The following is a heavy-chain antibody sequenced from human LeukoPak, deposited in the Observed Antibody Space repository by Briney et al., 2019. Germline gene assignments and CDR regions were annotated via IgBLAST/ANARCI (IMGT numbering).Heavy chain of an antibody. D-gene: IGHD1-26*01. V-gene: IGHV3-23*01. CDR1: GFTFSSSA. Sequence: GGSLRLSCAASGFTFSSSAMSWVRQVPGKGLEWVSAISGSGGSTYYADSVKGRFTFSRDLAKNTLYLQMNSLRAEDTALYYCARKYSGTNPFDYWGQGTLVTVSS. CDR3: ARKYSGTNPFDY. J-gene: IGHJ4*02. CDR2: ISGSGGST.